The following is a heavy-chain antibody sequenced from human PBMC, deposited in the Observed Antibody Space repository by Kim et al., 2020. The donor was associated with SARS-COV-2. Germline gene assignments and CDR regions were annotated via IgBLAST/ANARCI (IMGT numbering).Heavy chain of an antibody. D-gene: IGHD1-26*01. CDR1: GFTFSSYA. CDR2: ISYDGSNK. CDR3: ARVTSGSYLGY. J-gene: IGHJ4*02. Sequence: GRSLRLSCAASGFTFSSYAMHWVRQAPGKGLEWVAVISYDGSNKYYADSVKGRFTISRDNSKNTLYLQMNSLRAEDTAVYYCARVTSGSYLGYWGQGTLVTVSS. V-gene: IGHV3-30-3*01.